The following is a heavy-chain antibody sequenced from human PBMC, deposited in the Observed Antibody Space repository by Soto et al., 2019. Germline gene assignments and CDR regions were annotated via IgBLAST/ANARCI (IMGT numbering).Heavy chain of an antibody. CDR1: GGSFNGYS. CDR3: ASGGVLTALAA. Sequence: PSETLSLTCAVYGGSFNGYSWTWVRQAPGKGLEWIGEIDHSGSANYSPSLKSRLTLSVDTSKSQFSLKLSSVTAADTAVYYCASGGVLTALAAWAQGTLVPVSS. D-gene: IGHD7-27*01. J-gene: IGHJ1*01. V-gene: IGHV4-34*01. CDR2: IDHSGSA.